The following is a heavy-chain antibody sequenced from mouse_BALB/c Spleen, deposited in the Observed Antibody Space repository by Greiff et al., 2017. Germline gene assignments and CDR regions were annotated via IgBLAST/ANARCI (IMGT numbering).Heavy chain of an antibody. CDR1: GFTFSDYY. J-gene: IGHJ3*01. Sequence: EVQVVESGGGLVKPGGSLKLSCAASGFTFSDYYMYWVRQTPEKRLEWVATISDGGSYTYYPDSVKGRFTISRDNAKNNLYLQMSSLKSEDTAMYYCARDSGFAYWGQGTLVTVSA. V-gene: IGHV5-4*02. CDR2: ISDGGSYT. CDR3: ARDSGFAY.